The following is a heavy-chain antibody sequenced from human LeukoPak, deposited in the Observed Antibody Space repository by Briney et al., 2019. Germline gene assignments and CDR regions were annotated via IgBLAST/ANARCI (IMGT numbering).Heavy chain of an antibody. CDR2: MNPNSGST. D-gene: IGHD2-2*01. J-gene: IGHJ4*02. CDR1: GYTFTSYD. CDR3: ARGDGVVVVPAAIDY. V-gene: IGHV1-8*01. Sequence: ASVTVSCKASGYTFTSYDINWVRQATGQGLEWMGWMNPNSGSTGYAQKFQGRVTMTRNTSISTAYMEPSSLRSEDTAVYYCARGDGVVVVPAAIDYWGQGTLVTVSS.